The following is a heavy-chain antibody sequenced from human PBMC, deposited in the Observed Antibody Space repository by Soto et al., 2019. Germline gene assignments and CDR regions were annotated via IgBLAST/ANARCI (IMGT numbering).Heavy chain of an antibody. CDR2: ISGSGGNT. D-gene: IGHD1-1*01. CDR1: GFTFDTYA. CDR3: AKGIIGTTGLDY. Sequence: EVQLLESGGGLVQPGGSLRLSCAASGFTFDTYAMSWVRQAPGKGLEWVSSISGSGGNTYFAYSVMGRFTISRDNSKNTLFLQMNTLRAEDTAVYYWAKGIIGTTGLDYWGQGTLVTVSS. J-gene: IGHJ4*02. V-gene: IGHV3-23*01.